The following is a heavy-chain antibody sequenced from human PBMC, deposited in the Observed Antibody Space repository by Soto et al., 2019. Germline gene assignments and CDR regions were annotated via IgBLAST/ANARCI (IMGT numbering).Heavy chain of an antibody. J-gene: IGHJ5*02. D-gene: IGHD3-3*01. CDR2: IYYSGSS. CDR3: ARWWSGSRQGFDP. Sequence: QVQLQESGPGLVKPSQTLSLTCTVSGGSISSGDYYWSWIRQHPGKGPERIGYIYYSGSSYYNPSRKSRVTISVVTSEIQFSLKLSSVTAADTAVYYCARWWSGSRQGFDPWGQGTLVTVSS. CDR1: GGSISSGDYY. V-gene: IGHV4-31*03.